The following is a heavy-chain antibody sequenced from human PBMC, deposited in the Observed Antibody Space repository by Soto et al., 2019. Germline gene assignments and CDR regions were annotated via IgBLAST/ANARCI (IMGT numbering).Heavy chain of an antibody. J-gene: IGHJ4*02. V-gene: IGHV1-18*01. D-gene: IGHD5-12*01. CDR3: ARDDNVDIVATIRWDY. Sequence: GASVKVSCKASGYTFTSYGISWVRQAPGQGLEWMGWISAYNGNTNYAQKLQGRVTMTTDTSTSTAYMELRSLRSDDTAVYYCARDDNVDIVATIRWDYWGQGTLVTVSS. CDR1: GYTFTSYG. CDR2: ISAYNGNT.